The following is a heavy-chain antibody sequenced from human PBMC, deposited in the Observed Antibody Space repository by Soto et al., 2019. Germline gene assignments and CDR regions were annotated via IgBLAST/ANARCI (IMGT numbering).Heavy chain of an antibody. Sequence: SETLSLTCTVSGGSISSYYWSWIRQPPGKGLEWIGYIYYSGSTNYNPSLKSRVTISVDTSKNQFSLKLSSVTAADTAIYYCAKGGWWESQSNTWYYFQYWGQGTLVTVSS. CDR1: GGSISSYY. CDR2: IYYSGST. CDR3: AKGGWWESQSNTWYYFQY. D-gene: IGHD1-26*01. V-gene: IGHV4-59*01. J-gene: IGHJ4*02.